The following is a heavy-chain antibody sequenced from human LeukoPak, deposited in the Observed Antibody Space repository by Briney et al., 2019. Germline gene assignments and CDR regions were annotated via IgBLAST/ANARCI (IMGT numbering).Heavy chain of an antibody. D-gene: IGHD3-3*01. J-gene: IGHJ3*02. CDR1: GFTFSSYA. Sequence: PGGSLRLSCAASGFTFSSYAMSWVRQAPGKGLEWVSAISGSGGSTYYADSVKGRFTISRDNSKNTLYLQMNSLRAEDTAVYYCARGYYDFWSGYTDAFDIWGQGTMVTVSS. CDR3: ARGYYDFWSGYTDAFDI. CDR2: ISGSGGST. V-gene: IGHV3-23*01.